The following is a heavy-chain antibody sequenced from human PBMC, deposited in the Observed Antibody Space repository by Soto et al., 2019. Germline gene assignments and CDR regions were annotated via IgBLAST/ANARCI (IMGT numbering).Heavy chain of an antibody. CDR3: GRAKSIFGIVTDVYDI. D-gene: IGHD3-3*01. CDR1: GGSFSGYV. V-gene: IGHV1-69*04. J-gene: IGHJ3*02. CDR2: IIPVHNIT. Sequence: QVQLVQSGAEVKKPGSSVKVSCMTSGGSFSGYVFTWVRQAPGQGLEWMGRIIPVHNITNYAESLQGRVTRSADTSSSTTYMELSTLGSDDTAVYFCGRAKSIFGIVTDVYDIWGQGTMVIVSS.